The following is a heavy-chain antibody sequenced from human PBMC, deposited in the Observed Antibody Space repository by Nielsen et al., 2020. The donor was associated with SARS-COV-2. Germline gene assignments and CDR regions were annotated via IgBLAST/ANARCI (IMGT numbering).Heavy chain of an antibody. J-gene: IGHJ6*02. Sequence: GESLKISCAASGSTFSSYWMSWVRQAPGKGLEWVANIKQDGSEKFYVDSVKGRFTISRDNAKNSLYLQMNSLRAEDTAVYYCARGDYSYYYYGMDVWGQGTTVTVSS. CDR1: GSTFSSYW. D-gene: IGHD4-11*01. CDR2: IKQDGSEK. V-gene: IGHV3-7*03. CDR3: ARGDYSYYYYGMDV.